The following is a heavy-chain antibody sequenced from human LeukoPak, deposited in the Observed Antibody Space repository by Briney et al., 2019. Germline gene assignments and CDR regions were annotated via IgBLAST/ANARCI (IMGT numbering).Heavy chain of an antibody. D-gene: IGHD3-22*01. Sequence: GGSLRLSCPASGFTFSSNAMSWVRQAPGKGLKWVSAISVSGGSTYYADSVKGRFTISRDNSKNTLYLQMNSLRAEDTAVYYCAKDPSGYYDSSGTWTKSYFQHWGQGTLVTVSS. CDR1: GFTFSSNA. V-gene: IGHV3-23*01. J-gene: IGHJ1*01. CDR3: AKDPSGYYDSSGTWTKSYFQH. CDR2: ISVSGGST.